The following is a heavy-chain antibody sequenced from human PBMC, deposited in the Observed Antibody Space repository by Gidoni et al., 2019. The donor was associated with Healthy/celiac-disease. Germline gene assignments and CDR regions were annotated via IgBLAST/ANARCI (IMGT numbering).Heavy chain of an antibody. CDR3: AKETGDMVRGVIARYFDL. V-gene: IGHV3-30*18. CDR1: GFTFSSYG. CDR2: ISYDGSNK. D-gene: IGHD3-10*01. J-gene: IGHJ2*01. Sequence: QVQLVESGGGVVQPGRSLRLSCAASGFTFSSYGMHWVRQAPGKGLEWVAVISYDGSNKYYADSVKGRFTISRDNSKNTLYLQMNSLRAEDTAVYYCAKETGDMVRGVIARYFDLWGRGTLVTVSS.